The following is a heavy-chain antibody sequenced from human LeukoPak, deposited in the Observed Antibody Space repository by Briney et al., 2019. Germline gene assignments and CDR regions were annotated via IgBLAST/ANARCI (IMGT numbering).Heavy chain of an antibody. V-gene: IGHV3-7*04. J-gene: IGHJ4*02. Sequence: GGSLRLSCAGAELTLSNYWMSWVRQAPGKGLEWVADIRQDGNEKYYVDSVKGRFTISRDNAKNSLYLQMNSLRVEDTAVYYCARLRAAQTYDYWGQGTLVTVSS. CDR1: ELTLSNYW. CDR3: ARLRAAQTYDY. CDR2: IRQDGNEK. D-gene: IGHD6-13*01.